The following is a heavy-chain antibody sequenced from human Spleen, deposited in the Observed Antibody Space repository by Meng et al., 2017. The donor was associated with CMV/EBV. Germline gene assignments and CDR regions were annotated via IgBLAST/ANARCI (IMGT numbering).Heavy chain of an antibody. CDR2: IGTAGHT. D-gene: IGHD3-3*01. CDR1: GFTFSNYD. Sequence: GESLKISCAASGFTFSNYDMLWVRQVTGRGLEWVSTIGTAGHTYYPGSVRGRFTVSRENAKNSMYLQMNSLRAGDTAVYYCARWSDDSFDYWGQGAVVTVSS. J-gene: IGHJ4*02. CDR3: ARWSDDSFDY. V-gene: IGHV3-13*01.